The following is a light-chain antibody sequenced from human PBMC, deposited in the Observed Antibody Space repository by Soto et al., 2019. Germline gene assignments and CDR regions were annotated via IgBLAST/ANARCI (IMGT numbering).Light chain of an antibody. J-gene: IGKJ2*01. CDR3: QQDDNFPYT. CDR2: DPS. Sequence: DIQMTQSPSFLYASVGDRVTITCQASQDISNYLNWYQQNPRKAPKLPIYDPSYLETVVPSRYSGTRSGTDLTVNISSLQHEDSARYYWQQDDNFPYTCGQGTKMDIK. V-gene: IGKV1-33*01. CDR1: QDISNY.